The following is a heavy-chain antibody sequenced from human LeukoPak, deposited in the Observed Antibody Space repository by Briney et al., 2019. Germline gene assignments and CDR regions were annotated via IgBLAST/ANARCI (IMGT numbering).Heavy chain of an antibody. J-gene: IGHJ4*02. D-gene: IGHD1-26*01. Sequence: GSLRLSCAVSGFTFSSYAMSWVRQAPGKGLEWVSGISGSGGSTYYADSVKGQFTISRDNSKNTLYLQMNSLSAEDTAVYYCATKWGYYDYWGQGTLVTVSS. CDR2: ISGSGGST. CDR1: GFTFSSYA. CDR3: ATKWGYYDY. V-gene: IGHV3-23*01.